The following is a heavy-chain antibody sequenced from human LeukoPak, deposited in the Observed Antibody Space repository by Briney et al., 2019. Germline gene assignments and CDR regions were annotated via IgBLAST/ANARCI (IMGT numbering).Heavy chain of an antibody. J-gene: IGHJ6*02. CDR2: IIPIFGTA. CDR1: GGTFSSYA. CDR3: ARGDCSSTSCYVVEASMDV. V-gene: IGHV1-69*13. D-gene: IGHD2-2*01. Sequence: SVKVSCKASGGTFSSYAISWVRQAPGQGLEWMGGIIPIFGTANYAQRFQGRVTITADESTSTAYMGLSSLKSEDTAVYYCARGDCSSTSCYVVEASMDVWGQGTTVTVSS.